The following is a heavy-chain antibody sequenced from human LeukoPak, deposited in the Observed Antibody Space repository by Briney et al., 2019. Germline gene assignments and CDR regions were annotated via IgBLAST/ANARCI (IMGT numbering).Heavy chain of an antibody. Sequence: GGSLRLSCVASGFTFTSSDFNWIRQAPGKGLEWLSTITRSGSNLYYADSVKGRFTTSRDDAKDSVYLQMVSLRVEETAIYYCGRNFDSWGGETVFTFSS. V-gene: IGHV3-21*01. CDR1: GFTFTSSD. J-gene: IGHJ4*02. CDR2: ITRSGSNL. CDR3: GRNFDS.